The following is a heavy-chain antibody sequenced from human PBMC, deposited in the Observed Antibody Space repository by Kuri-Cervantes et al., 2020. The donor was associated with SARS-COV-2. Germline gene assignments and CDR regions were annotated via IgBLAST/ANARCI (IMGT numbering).Heavy chain of an antibody. Sequence: SETLSLTCTVSGGSISSGGYYWSWIRQHPGKGLEWIGYIYYSGSTYYNPSLKSRVTISVDTSKNQFSLKLSSVTAADTAVYYCARETVVVPAAQDVWGKGTTVTVSS. CDR2: IYYSGST. CDR3: ARETVVVPAAQDV. D-gene: IGHD2-2*01. J-gene: IGHJ6*04. CDR1: GGSISSGGYY. V-gene: IGHV4-31*03.